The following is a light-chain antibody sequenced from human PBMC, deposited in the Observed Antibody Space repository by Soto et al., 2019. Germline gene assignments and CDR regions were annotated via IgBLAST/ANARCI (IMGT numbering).Light chain of an antibody. CDR3: QQYGSSPRT. Sequence: RVMTQSPATLSVSPGERATLPCRASQSVSSNLAWYQQKPGQAPRLLFYSASRRATGVPDRFSGSGSGTDFTLTISRLEPEDFAVYYCQQYGSSPRTFGPGTKVDIK. V-gene: IGKV3-20*01. J-gene: IGKJ3*01. CDR1: QSVSSN. CDR2: SAS.